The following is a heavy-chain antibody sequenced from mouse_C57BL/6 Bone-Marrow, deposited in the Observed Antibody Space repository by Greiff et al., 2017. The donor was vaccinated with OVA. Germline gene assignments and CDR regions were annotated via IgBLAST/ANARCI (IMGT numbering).Heavy chain of an antibody. V-gene: IGHV3-1*01. Sequence: EVQVVESGPGMVKPSQSLSLTCTVTGYSITSGYDWHWIRHFPGNKLEWMGYISYSGSTNYNPSLKSRISITHDTSKNHFFLKLNSVTTEDTATYYCARFDGYYGYYAMDYWGQGTSGTVSS. D-gene: IGHD2-3*01. CDR2: ISYSGST. J-gene: IGHJ4*01. CDR3: ARFDGYYGYYAMDY. CDR1: GYSITSGYD.